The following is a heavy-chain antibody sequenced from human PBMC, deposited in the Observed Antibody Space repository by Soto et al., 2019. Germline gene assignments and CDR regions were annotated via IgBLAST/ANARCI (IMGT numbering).Heavy chain of an antibody. CDR1: GGSISSGGYY. D-gene: IGHD2-2*01. CDR3: AREDVTTRTNWFDP. V-gene: IGHV4-31*03. J-gene: IGHJ5*02. Sequence: QVQLQESGPGLVKPSQTLSLTCTVSGGSISSGGYYWSWIRQHPGKGLEWIGYIYYSGSTYYNPYLKSRVTISVDTSKNQFSLKLSSVTAADTAVYYCAREDVTTRTNWFDPWGQGTLVTVSS. CDR2: IYYSGST.